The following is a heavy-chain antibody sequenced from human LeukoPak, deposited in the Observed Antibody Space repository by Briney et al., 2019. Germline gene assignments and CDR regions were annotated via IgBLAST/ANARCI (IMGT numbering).Heavy chain of an antibody. CDR2: IYHSGST. J-gene: IGHJ4*02. CDR1: GGSISSSNW. D-gene: IGHD3-22*01. CDR3: ARRASGWLLLSHHFDY. V-gene: IGHV4-4*02. Sequence: PSGTLSLTCAVSGGSISSSNWWSWVRQPPGKGLEWIGEIYHSGSTNYNPSLKSRVTISVDTSKNQFSLKLSSVTAADTAVYYCARRASGWLLLSHHFDYWGQGTLVTVSS.